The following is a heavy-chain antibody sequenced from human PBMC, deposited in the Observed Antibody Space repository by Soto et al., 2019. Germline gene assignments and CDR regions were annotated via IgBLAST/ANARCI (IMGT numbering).Heavy chain of an antibody. V-gene: IGHV5-51*01. Sequence: GESLKIPCNDSAYSFTNYWLAWLRQMLGKGLKWMGIIYPGDSNTRYSPSFQGQVTISADKSISTAYLQWSSLKASDTAMYYWASVLGYGANSEVYYFWGRRTMVTVS. CDR2: IYPGDSNT. CDR1: AYSFTNYW. CDR3: ASVLGYGANSEVYYF. J-gene: IGHJ3*01. D-gene: IGHD3-10*01.